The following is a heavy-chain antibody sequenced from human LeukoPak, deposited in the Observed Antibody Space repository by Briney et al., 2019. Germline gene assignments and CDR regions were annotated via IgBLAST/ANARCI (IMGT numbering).Heavy chain of an antibody. V-gene: IGHV1-2*02. CDR1: GYTFTGYY. CDR2: INPNSGGT. CDR3: ARGPGWVEYAFDI. Sequence: ASVKVSCKASGYTFTGYYMHWVRQAPGQGLEWMGWINPNSGGTNYAQKFQGRVTMTRDTSISTAYMELSRLRSDDTAVCYCARGPGWVEYAFDIWGQGTMVTVSS. J-gene: IGHJ3*02. D-gene: IGHD3-3*01.